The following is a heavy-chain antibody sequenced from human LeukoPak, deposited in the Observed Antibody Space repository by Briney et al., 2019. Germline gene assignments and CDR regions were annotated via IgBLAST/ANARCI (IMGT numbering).Heavy chain of an antibody. J-gene: IGHJ4*02. D-gene: IGHD3-10*01. CDR2: IYYSGST. CDR3: ARGRTTMVRGVKVGLDY. Sequence: TSETLSLTCTVSGGSISSSSYYWGWIRQPPGKGLEWIGSIYYSGSTYYNPSLKSRVTISVDTSKNQFSLKLSSVTAADTAVYYCARGRTTMVRGVKVGLDYWGQGTLVTVSS. CDR1: GGSISSSSYY. V-gene: IGHV4-39*01.